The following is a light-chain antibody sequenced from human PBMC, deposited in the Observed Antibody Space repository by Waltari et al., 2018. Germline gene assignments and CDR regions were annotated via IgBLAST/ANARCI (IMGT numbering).Light chain of an antibody. Sequence: QSALTQPAPVSGSPGQSITISCPGTSSYVGAYNYVPWYQHHPGKAPKVMIYEVSNRPSGVSNRFSGSKSANTASLTISGLQAEDEADYYCSSYTTSSTLGVFGGGTKLTVL. CDR2: EVS. CDR1: SSYVGAYNY. CDR3: SSYTTSSTLGV. V-gene: IGLV2-14*01. J-gene: IGLJ3*02.